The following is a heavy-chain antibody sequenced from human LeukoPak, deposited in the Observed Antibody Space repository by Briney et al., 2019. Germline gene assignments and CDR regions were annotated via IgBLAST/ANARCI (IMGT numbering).Heavy chain of an antibody. CDR3: ARDGYYYGSGSYYKVDFDY. D-gene: IGHD3-10*01. V-gene: IGHV3-7*01. J-gene: IGHJ4*02. CDR2: IKQDGSEK. CDR1: RFTFSNYW. Sequence: GGSLRLSCAGSRFTFSNYWMSWVRQAPGKGLEWVANIKQDGSEKYYVDSVKGRFTISRDNAKNSLYLQMNSLRAEDTAVYYCARDGYYYGSGSYYKVDFDYWGQGTLVTVSS.